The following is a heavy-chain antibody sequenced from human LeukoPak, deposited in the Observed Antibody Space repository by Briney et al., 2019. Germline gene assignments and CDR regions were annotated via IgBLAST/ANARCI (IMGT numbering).Heavy chain of an antibody. J-gene: IGHJ6*02. CDR3: AREETHHVYYGMDV. D-gene: IGHD1-14*01. CDR2: ISAYNGNT. Sequence: ASVKVSCEASGYTFTSYGISWVRQAPGQGLEWMGWISAYNGNTNYAQKVQGGVTMTTDTSTSTAYMELRSLRSDDTAVYYCAREETHHVYYGMDVWGRGTMVTVSS. CDR1: GYTFTSYG. V-gene: IGHV1-18*01.